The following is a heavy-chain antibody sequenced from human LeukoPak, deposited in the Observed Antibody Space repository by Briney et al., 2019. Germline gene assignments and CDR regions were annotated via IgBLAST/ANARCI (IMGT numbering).Heavy chain of an antibody. CDR1: GGSFSGYY. D-gene: IGHD4-17*01. Sequence: SDTLSLTCAVYGGSFSGYYWSWLRQPPGKGLEWMGEINHSGSTNYNPSLKSRFTISVDTSKPQFSLRLSSVTAADTAVYSWARGHGFDTVTTPRGAFDTWGQGTLVTVSS. CDR3: ARGHGFDTVTTPRGAFDT. J-gene: IGHJ3*02. V-gene: IGHV4-34*01. CDR2: INHSGST.